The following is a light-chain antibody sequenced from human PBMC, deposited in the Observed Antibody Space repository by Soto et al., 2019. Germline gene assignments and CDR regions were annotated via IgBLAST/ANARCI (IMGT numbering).Light chain of an antibody. CDR1: IRNVGGYNI. Sequence: QSALTQPASVSGSPEKARTFSGTGPIRNVGGYNIVPWYQQHQGKAPKPMIYDVINRPSGVSNRFSGSEYGNAASLTISGLQAEDEADYYCSSYTSSGNYVFGTGTKLTVL. CDR3: SSYTSSGNYV. CDR2: DVI. J-gene: IGLJ1*01. V-gene: IGLV2-14*01.